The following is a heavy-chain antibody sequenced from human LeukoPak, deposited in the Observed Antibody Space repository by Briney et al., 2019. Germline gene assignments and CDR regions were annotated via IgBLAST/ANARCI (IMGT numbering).Heavy chain of an antibody. J-gene: IGHJ6*02. Sequence: ASVKVSCKASGYTFTGYYMHWVRQAPGQGLEWMGWINPNSGGTNYAQKFQGRATMTRDTSISTAYMELSRLRSDDTAVYYCAKTMGATTYYYGMDVWGQGTTVTVSS. CDR2: INPNSGGT. CDR3: AKTMGATTYYYGMDV. V-gene: IGHV1-2*02. CDR1: GYTFTGYY. D-gene: IGHD1-26*01.